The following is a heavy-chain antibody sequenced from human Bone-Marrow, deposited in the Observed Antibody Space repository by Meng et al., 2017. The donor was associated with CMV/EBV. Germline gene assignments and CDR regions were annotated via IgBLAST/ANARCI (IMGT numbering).Heavy chain of an antibody. D-gene: IGHD2-2*01. J-gene: IGHJ4*02. Sequence: GGSLRLSCAASGFTFSSYAMSWVRQAPGKGLEWVSLIYSDGRTYYADSVKGRFTISRDNSKNTLYLQMNSLRAEDTAVYYCARDHYCTSTSCYYNYFDYWGQGTLVTVSS. CDR3: ARDHYCTSTSCYYNYFDY. V-gene: IGHV3-66*02. CDR2: IYSDGRT. CDR1: GFTFSSYA.